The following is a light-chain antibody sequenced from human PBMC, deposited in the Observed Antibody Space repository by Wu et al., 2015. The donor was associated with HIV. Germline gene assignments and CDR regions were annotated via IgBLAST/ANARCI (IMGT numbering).Light chain of an antibody. J-gene: IGKJ1*01. CDR3: HQYDNPPQT. CDR1: QSLGRNY. V-gene: IGKV3-20*01. Sequence: ETVLTQSPGTLSVSPGETVILSCRASQSLGRNYLSWYQQKPGQAPRLLIYGASNRDTDIPDRFSDSGSGTDFSLIINRLEPEDFAVYYCHQYDNPPQTFGQGTKVEIK. CDR2: GAS.